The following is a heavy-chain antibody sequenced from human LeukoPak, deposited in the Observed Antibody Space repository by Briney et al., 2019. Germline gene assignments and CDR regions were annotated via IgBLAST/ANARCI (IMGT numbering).Heavy chain of an antibody. Sequence: SETLTLTCTVSGGSISSYYWIWIRQPPGKGLEWIGYIYCSGSTNYNPSRKSRVTISVDTSKNQFSLKLSSVTAADTAVYYCARISVIPAAMVFDPWGQGTLVTVSS. CDR1: GGSISSYY. CDR2: IYCSGST. CDR3: ARISVIPAAMVFDP. J-gene: IGHJ5*02. D-gene: IGHD2-2*01. V-gene: IGHV4-59*01.